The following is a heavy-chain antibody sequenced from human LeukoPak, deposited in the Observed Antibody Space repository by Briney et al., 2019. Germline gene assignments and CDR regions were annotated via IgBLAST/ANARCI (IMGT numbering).Heavy chain of an antibody. CDR1: GYTFTGYY. J-gene: IGHJ4*02. Sequence: ASVKVSCKASGYTFTGYYMHWVRQAPGQGLEWMGWINPNSGATNYAQKFQGRVTMTRDTSITTAYMELSRLRSDDTAVYYCARQFTTSCYDHWGQGTLVTVSS. CDR3: ARQFTTSCYDH. CDR2: INPNSGAT. V-gene: IGHV1-2*02. D-gene: IGHD2-2*01.